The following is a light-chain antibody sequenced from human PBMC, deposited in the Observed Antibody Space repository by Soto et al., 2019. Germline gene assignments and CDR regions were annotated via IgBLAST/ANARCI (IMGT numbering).Light chain of an antibody. Sequence: DIQMTQSPSSLSASVGDRVTITCRASQSISSYLNWYQQKPGKAPKLLIYAASSLQSGVPSRFSGSGSGTDFTLTISSLQPEDFATYDCQQSYSTPQTFGGGTKVEIK. CDR1: QSISSY. J-gene: IGKJ4*01. CDR3: QQSYSTPQT. V-gene: IGKV1-39*01. CDR2: AAS.